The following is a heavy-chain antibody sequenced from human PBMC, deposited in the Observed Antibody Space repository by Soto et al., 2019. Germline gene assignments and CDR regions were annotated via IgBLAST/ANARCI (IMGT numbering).Heavy chain of an antibody. Sequence: ASVKVSCKASGYTFTSYGISWVRQAPGQGLEWMGWISAYNGNTNYAQKIQGRVTMTTDTSTSTVYMELRSLRSDDTAVYYCARTLTGEDRTYYDFWSGYPLTYFDYWGQGTLVTVSS. CDR1: GYTFTSYG. CDR2: ISAYNGNT. J-gene: IGHJ4*02. D-gene: IGHD3-3*01. V-gene: IGHV1-18*01. CDR3: ARTLTGEDRTYYDFWSGYPLTYFDY.